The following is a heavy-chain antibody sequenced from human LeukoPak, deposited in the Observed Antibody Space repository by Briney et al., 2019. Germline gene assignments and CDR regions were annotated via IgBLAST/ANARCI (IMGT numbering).Heavy chain of an antibody. D-gene: IGHD3-10*01. CDR1: GFTFSRYA. V-gene: IGHV3-23*01. CDR2: ISGSGGST. CDR3: AKGGEAKWFGELIKTKYHYYMDV. Sequence: GGSLRLSCAASGFTFSRYAMTWVRQAPGKGLEWVSAISGSGGSTYSADSVKGRFTISGDNSKNTLYLQMNSLRAEDTAVYYCAKGGEAKWFGELIKTKYHYYMDVWGKGTTVTVSS. J-gene: IGHJ6*03.